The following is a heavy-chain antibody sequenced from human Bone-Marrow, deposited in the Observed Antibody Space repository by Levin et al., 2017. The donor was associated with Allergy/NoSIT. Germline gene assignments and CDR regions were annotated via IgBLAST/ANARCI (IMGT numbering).Heavy chain of an antibody. CDR3: ARALATMVQGVMSFEDY. J-gene: IGHJ4*02. V-gene: IGHV3-33*01. CDR2: IWYDGSNK. Sequence: GGSLRLSCAASGFTFSSYGMHWVRQAPGKGLEWVAVIWYDGSNKYYADSVKGRFTISRDNSKNTLYLQMNSLRAEDTAVYYCARALATMVQGVMSFEDYWGQGTLVTVSS. CDR1: GFTFSSYG. D-gene: IGHD3-10*01.